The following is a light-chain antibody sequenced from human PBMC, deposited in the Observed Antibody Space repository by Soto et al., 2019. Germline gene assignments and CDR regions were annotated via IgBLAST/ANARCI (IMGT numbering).Light chain of an antibody. V-gene: IGKV3-15*01. Sequence: EIMMTQSPATLSVSPGERVTLSCRASQSVTNNLAWYQQKPGQAPRLLIYGAFTRATGIPARFSGSGSGTEFTLTITSLQSEDFAVYYCQQYTNWPYTFGQGAKLEIK. CDR1: QSVTNN. CDR2: GAF. CDR3: QQYTNWPYT. J-gene: IGKJ2*01.